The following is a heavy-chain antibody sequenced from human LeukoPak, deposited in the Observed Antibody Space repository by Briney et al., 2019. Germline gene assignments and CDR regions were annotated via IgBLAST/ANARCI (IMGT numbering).Heavy chain of an antibody. J-gene: IGHJ6*03. CDR3: ARAQWRTYSYYYMDV. D-gene: IGHD6-19*01. CDR2: IYSGGST. CDR1: GFTVSFNY. V-gene: IGHV3-53*01. Sequence: GGSLRLSCAASGFTVSFNYMSWVRQAPGKGLEWISVIYSGGSTYYADSVKGRLTISRDDSKNTLYLQMNSRRAEDTAIYYCARAQWRTYSYYYMDVWGKGTTVTVSS.